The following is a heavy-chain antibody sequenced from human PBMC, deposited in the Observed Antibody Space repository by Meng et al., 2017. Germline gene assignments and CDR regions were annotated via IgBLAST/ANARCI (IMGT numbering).Heavy chain of an antibody. CDR3: ARDDYSNYLPFDY. CDR2: IIPIFGAA. V-gene: IGHV1-69*01. CDR1: GGSFNSSA. Sequence: VQLVQSGGEVKKPGSSVKVSCEAAGGSFNSSAISWVRQAPGQGLEWMGGIIPIFGAANYAQKFQGRVTITADESTSTAYMELSSLRSEDTAVYYCARDDYSNYLPFDYWGQGTLVTVSS. D-gene: IGHD4-11*01. J-gene: IGHJ4*02.